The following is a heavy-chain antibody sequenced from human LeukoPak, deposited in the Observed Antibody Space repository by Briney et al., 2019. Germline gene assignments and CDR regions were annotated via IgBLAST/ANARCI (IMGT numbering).Heavy chain of an antibody. CDR2: IRQDGNAK. CDR1: GFIFSNYW. J-gene: IGHJ4*02. Sequence: GGSLRLSCAASGFIFSNYWMTWVRQAPGTGLEWVANIRQDGNAKHYVDSVKGRFTISRDNAKNSLYLQMDSLRAEDPAVYYCARDGYATGTHDYWGQGTLVTVSS. D-gene: IGHD2-2*01. CDR3: ARDGYATGTHDY. V-gene: IGHV3-7*04.